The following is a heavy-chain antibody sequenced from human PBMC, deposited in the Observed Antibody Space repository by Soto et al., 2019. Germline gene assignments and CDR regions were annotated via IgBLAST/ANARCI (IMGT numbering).Heavy chain of an antibody. CDR3: ARLDYYGSGSYYND. CDR2: IYYSGST. D-gene: IGHD3-10*01. CDR1: GGSISSSSYY. V-gene: IGHV4-39*01. Sequence: SETLSLTCTVSGGSISSSSYYWGWIRQPPGKGLEWIGSIYYSGSTYYNPSLKSRVTISVDTSKNQFSLKLSSVTAADTAVYYCARLDYYGSGSYYNDWGQGTLVTVSS. J-gene: IGHJ4*02.